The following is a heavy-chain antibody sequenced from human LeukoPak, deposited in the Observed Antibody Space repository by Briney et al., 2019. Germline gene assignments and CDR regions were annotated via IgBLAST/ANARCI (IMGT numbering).Heavy chain of an antibody. V-gene: IGHV3-48*03. D-gene: IGHD3-16*02. CDR1: GFTFSDYE. CDR2: ISSDGSTI. J-gene: IGHJ4*02. CDR3: AKAIYHLDY. Sequence: GGSLRLSCTASGFTFSDYEMDWVRQAPGKGLEWVSYISSDGSTIYCAGSVKGRFTISRDNAKNSLYLQMNSLRAEDTAVYYCAKAIYHLDYWGQGTLVTVSS.